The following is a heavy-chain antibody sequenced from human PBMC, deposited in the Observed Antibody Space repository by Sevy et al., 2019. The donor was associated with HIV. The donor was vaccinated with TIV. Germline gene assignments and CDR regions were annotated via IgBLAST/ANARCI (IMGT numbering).Heavy chain of an antibody. V-gene: IGHV3-23*01. CDR3: ARRPDLGVVILTGVLDV. CDR1: GFSFSSYA. D-gene: IGHD3-3*01. Sequence: GGSLRLSCAASGFSFSSYAMSWVRQTPGKGLQWVSVIGGSGGSTYYADSVKGRFTIFRDNSRNTVYLQMNSLRAEETAVYYCARRPDLGVVILTGVLDVWGQGTTVTVSS. CDR2: IGGSGGST. J-gene: IGHJ6*02.